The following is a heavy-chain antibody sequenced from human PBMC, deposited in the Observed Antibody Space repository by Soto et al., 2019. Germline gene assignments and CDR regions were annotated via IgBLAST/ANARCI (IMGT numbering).Heavy chain of an antibody. D-gene: IGHD3-22*01. CDR2: TTVDGSSI. Sequence: EVQLVESGGGLVQPGGSLRLSCAPAGFTFSYHWVHWVRQAPGKGLEWVSRTTVDGSSISYADSVEGRFTISRDIAKNTFYLQMSSLRVEDTAVYYCTTLSSGVGYYAFDIWGQGTMITVSS. CDR1: GFTFSYHW. CDR3: TTLSSGVGYYAFDI. V-gene: IGHV3-74*01. J-gene: IGHJ3*02.